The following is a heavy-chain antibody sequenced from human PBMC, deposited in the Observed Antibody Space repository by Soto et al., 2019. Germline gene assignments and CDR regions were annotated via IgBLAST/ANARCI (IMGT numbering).Heavy chain of an antibody. J-gene: IGHJ4*02. D-gene: IGHD3-10*01. CDR1: GFTFSSYA. CDR2: ISGSGGST. V-gene: IGHV3-23*01. Sequence: GGSLRLSCAASGFTFSSYAMSWVRQAPGKGLEWVSAISGSGGSTYYADSVKGRFTISRDNSKNTLYLQMNSLRAEDTAVYYCAKPGYYGSGSSYYFDYWGQGTLVTVSS. CDR3: AKPGYYGSGSSYYFDY.